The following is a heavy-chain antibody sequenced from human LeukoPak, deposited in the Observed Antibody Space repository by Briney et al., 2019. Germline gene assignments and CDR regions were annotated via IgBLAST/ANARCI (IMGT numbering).Heavy chain of an antibody. CDR3: ARNHPPRYCSGGSCYSFRYYYGMDV. Sequence: GGSLRLSCAASGFTFSSYGMHWVRQAPGKGLEWVAVIWYDGSNKYYADSVKGRFTISRDNSKNTLYLQMNSLRAEDTAVYYCARNHPPRYCSGGSCYSFRYYYGMDVWGQGTTVTVSS. CDR2: IWYDGSNK. J-gene: IGHJ6*02. V-gene: IGHV3-33*01. CDR1: GFTFSSYG. D-gene: IGHD2-15*01.